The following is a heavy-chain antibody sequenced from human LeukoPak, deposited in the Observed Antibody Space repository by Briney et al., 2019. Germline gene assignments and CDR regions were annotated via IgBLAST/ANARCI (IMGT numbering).Heavy chain of an antibody. CDR2: ISGSGGST. CDR3: AKGQISGSGWYARWFVDV. J-gene: IGHJ6*02. D-gene: IGHD6-19*01. V-gene: IGHV3-23*01. Sequence: GGSLRLSCAASGFTFSSYAMSWVRQAPGKGLEWVSAISGSGGSTYYADSVKGRFTISRDNSKNTLYLQMNSLRAEDTAVYYCAKGQISGSGWYARWFVDVWGQGTTVTVSS. CDR1: GFTFSSYA.